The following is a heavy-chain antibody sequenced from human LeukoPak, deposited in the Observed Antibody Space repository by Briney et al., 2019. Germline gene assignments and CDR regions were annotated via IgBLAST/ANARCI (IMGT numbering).Heavy chain of an antibody. D-gene: IGHD2-2*01. Sequence: ASVKVSCKASGYTFTGYYMHWVRQAPGQGLEWMGWINPNSGGTNYAQKFQGRVTMTRDTSISTAYMELSRLRSDDTAVYYCATVYQLLENNWFDPWGQGTLVTVSS. CDR3: ATVYQLLENNWFDP. V-gene: IGHV1-2*02. CDR2: INPNSGGT. J-gene: IGHJ5*02. CDR1: GYTFTGYY.